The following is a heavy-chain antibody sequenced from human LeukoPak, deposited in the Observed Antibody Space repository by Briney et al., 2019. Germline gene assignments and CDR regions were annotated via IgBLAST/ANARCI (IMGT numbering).Heavy chain of an antibody. CDR2: ISSSSSYI. Sequence: PGGSLRLSCAASGLTFSSYSVNWVRQAPGKRVEWVSSISSSSSYIYYADSVKGRFTISRDNAKNSLYPQMNSLRAEDTAVYYCASMTTVTTHYYYYMDVWGKGTTVTVSS. V-gene: IGHV3-21*01. CDR3: ASMTTVTTHYYYYMDV. CDR1: GLTFSSYS. J-gene: IGHJ6*03. D-gene: IGHD4-17*01.